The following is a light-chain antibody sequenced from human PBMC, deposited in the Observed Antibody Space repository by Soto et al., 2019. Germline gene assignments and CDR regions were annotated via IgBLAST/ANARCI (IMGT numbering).Light chain of an antibody. CDR2: DVN. CDR3: CSYAVTDVL. Sequence: QSALTQPRSLSGSPGQSVTISCTGTSSDFGGYNYVSWYQQHPGKAPKLMIYDVNKRPSGVPDRFSGSKSGNTASLTISGLQAEDEADYYCCSYAVTDVLFGGGTKVTVL. V-gene: IGLV2-11*01. J-gene: IGLJ2*01. CDR1: SSDFGGYNY.